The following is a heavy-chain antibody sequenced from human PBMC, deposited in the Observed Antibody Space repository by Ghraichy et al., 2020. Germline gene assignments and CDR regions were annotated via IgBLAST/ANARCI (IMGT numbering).Heavy chain of an antibody. J-gene: IGHJ4*02. CDR1: GFTVSSNY. Sequence: GGSLRLSCAASGFTVSSNYMSWVRQAQGKGLEWVLVIYSGGSTYYADSVKGRFTISRDNSKNTLYLQMNSLRAEDTAVYYCARSGVRKNSNIDYWGQGTLVTVSS. CDR3: ARSGVRKNSNIDY. V-gene: IGHV3-66*01. CDR2: IYSGGST. D-gene: IGHD3-10*01.